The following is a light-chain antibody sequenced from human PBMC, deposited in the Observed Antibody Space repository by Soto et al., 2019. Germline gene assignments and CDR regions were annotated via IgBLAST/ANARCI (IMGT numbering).Light chain of an antibody. J-gene: IGLJ1*01. CDR3: GTWDTSLSRV. V-gene: IGLV1-51*02. CDR2: ENT. CDR1: SSDIGRHH. Sequence: QPVLTQPPSVSAAPGQKVTISCSGSSSDIGRHHVSWYQQLPGTAPKLLIYENTKRPSGIPDRFSGSKSGTSATLGITGLQTGDEADYYCGTWDTSLSRVFGTGTKLTVL.